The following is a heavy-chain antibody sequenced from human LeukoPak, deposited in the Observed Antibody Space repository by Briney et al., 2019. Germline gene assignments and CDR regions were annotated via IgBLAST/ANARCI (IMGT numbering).Heavy chain of an antibody. CDR3: ASPGLYPRGYYYYGMDV. CDR2: IIPIFGTA. CDR1: GGTFSSYA. V-gene: IGHV1-69*13. J-gene: IGHJ6*02. D-gene: IGHD2-8*01. Sequence: PWASVKVSCKASGGTFSSYAISWVRQAPGQGLEWMGGIIPIFGTANYAQKFQGRVTITADESTSTAYMELSSLRSEDTAVYYCASPGLYPRGYYYYGMDVWGQGTTVTVSS.